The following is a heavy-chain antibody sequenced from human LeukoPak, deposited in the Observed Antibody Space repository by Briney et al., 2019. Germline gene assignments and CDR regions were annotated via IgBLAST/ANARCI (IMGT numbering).Heavy chain of an antibody. CDR3: AKPFAYGPLSSYQTFDS. Sequence: GGSLRLSCAVSGFTISSYDMSWVRQAPGKGLEWVSSLADSGITTHYTDSVRGRLTISRDNSENTLYLQMNSLRAEDTAVYYCAKPFAYGPLSSYQTFDSWGQGTLVSVSS. D-gene: IGHD3-10*01. CDR2: LADSGITT. CDR1: GFTISSYD. J-gene: IGHJ4*02. V-gene: IGHV3-23*01.